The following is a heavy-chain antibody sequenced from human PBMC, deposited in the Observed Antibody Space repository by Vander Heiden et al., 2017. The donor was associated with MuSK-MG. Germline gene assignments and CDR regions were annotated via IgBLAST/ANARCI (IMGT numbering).Heavy chain of an antibody. D-gene: IGHD2-2*01. V-gene: IGHV3-23*01. CDR2: SGSGGAT. Sequence: EVRLLESGRGLVQPGGSLRLSCVASGITPGAYAMGWVRQVPGKGLEWVSTSGSGGATYYADSVKGRFTVSRDNSKNTLYLQMNSLRAEDTAVYYCAKRGYWSSTSSHYYFDYWGQGTLVTVSS. CDR3: AKRGYWSSTSSHYYFDY. J-gene: IGHJ4*02. CDR1: GITPGAYA.